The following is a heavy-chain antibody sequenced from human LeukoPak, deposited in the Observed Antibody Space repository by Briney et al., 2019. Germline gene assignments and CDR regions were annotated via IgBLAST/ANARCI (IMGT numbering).Heavy chain of an antibody. CDR2: IYYSGST. D-gene: IGHD3-16*02. J-gene: IGHJ4*02. Sequence: SETLSLTCTVSGGSISSYYWSWIRQPPGKGLEWIGYIYYSGSTNYNPSLKSRVTRSVDTSKNQFSLKLSSVTAADTAVYYCARDSSMITFGGVIDSYFDYWGQGTLVTVSS. V-gene: IGHV4-59*01. CDR3: ARDSSMITFGGVIDSYFDY. CDR1: GGSISSYY.